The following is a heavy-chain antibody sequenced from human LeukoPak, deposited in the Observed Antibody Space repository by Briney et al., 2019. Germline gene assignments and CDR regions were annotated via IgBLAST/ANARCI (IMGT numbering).Heavy chain of an antibody. Sequence: PSETLSLNCTVSGGCTSSYYWTLLRQPAAKRLESIGRHYTSGRTNYNPSLKSRVTMSVDTSKNQFSLKLSSVTAADTAVYYCARDRRYDSSGYYSTGYYYYMDVWGKGTTVTVSS. CDR3: ARDRRYDSSGYYSTGYYYYMDV. CDR2: HYTSGRT. D-gene: IGHD3-22*01. V-gene: IGHV4-4*07. J-gene: IGHJ6*03. CDR1: GGCTSSYY.